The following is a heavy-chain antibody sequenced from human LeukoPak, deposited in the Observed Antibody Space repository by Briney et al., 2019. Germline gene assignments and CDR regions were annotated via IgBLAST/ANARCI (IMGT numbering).Heavy chain of an antibody. CDR3: ARDVWQQLAT. CDR2: IIPVFGTA. D-gene: IGHD6-13*01. V-gene: IGHV1-69*13. CDR1: GGTFSSYA. Sequence: SVKVSCKASGGTFSSYAISWVRQAPGQGLEWMGGIIPVFGTANYAQKFQGRVTITADESTSTAYMELSSLRSEDTAVYYCARDVWQQLATWGQGTLVTVSS. J-gene: IGHJ4*02.